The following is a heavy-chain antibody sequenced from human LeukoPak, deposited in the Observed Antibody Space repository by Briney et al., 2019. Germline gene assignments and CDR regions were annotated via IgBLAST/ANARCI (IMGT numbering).Heavy chain of an antibody. CDR3: ARGRPAIIAARRGRWFDP. CDR2: MSPNSGNT. D-gene: IGHD6-6*01. CDR1: GYTFTSYD. V-gene: IGHV1-8*03. Sequence: GASVKVSCKASGYTFTSYDINWVRQATGQGLEWMGWMSPNSGNTGYAQKFQGRVTITRNTSISTAYMELSSLRSEDTAVYYCARGRPAIIAARRGRWFDPWGQGTLVTVSS. J-gene: IGHJ5*02.